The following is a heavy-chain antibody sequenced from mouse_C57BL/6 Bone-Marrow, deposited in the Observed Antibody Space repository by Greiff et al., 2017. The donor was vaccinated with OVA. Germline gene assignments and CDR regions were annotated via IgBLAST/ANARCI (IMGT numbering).Heavy chain of an antibody. CDR3: ASLDGYYLDY. CDR1: GFTFSSYG. V-gene: IGHV5-6*01. CDR2: ISRGGSYT. Sequence: EVQLVESGGDLVKPGGSLKLSCAASGFTFSSYGMSWVRQTPDKRLEWVATISRGGSYTYYPDSVKGRFTISRDNAKNTLYLQMSSLKSEDTAMYYCASLDGYYLDYWGQGTTLTVSS. D-gene: IGHD2-3*01. J-gene: IGHJ2*01.